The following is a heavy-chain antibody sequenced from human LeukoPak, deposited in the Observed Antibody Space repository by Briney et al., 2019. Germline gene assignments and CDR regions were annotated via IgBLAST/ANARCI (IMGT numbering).Heavy chain of an antibody. CDR1: GFTFSSYW. D-gene: IGHD6-13*01. J-gene: IGHJ4*02. V-gene: IGHV3-7*01. CDR2: IKQDGSEK. Sequence: QPGGSLRLSCAASGFTFSSYWMSWVRQAPGKGLEWVANIKQDGSEKYYVDSVKGRFTISRDNAKNSLYLQMNSLRAEDTAVYYCAREVGIAAAGTDYWGQGTLVTVSS. CDR3: AREVGIAAAGTDY.